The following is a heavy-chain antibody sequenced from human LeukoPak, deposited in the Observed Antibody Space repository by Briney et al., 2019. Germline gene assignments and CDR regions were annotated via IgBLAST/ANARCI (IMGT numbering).Heavy chain of an antibody. CDR2: ITNSGTTI. Sequence: GGSLRLSCAASGFTFTDYYMSWIRQAPGKGLEWVSYITNSGTTIYYADSVKGRFTISRDNAKNSLYLQMNSLRAEDTAVYYCARARYSATGGFDYWGQGTLVTVSS. D-gene: IGHD5-12*01. CDR3: ARARYSATGGFDY. V-gene: IGHV3-11*04. J-gene: IGHJ4*02. CDR1: GFTFTDYY.